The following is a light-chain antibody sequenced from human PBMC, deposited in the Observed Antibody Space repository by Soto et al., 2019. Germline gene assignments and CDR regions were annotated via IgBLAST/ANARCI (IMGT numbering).Light chain of an antibody. CDR1: QSISNF. CDR3: QPSYTTPFTFT. J-gene: IGKJ4*01. CDR2: AAS. Sequence: DIQMTQSPSSLSASVGDRVTITCRASQSISNFLNWYQQKPGKAPKLLIYAASTLQSGVPSRFSGSGSGTDFTLTISSLQPEDFGTYYCQPSYTTPFTFTFAGATKVEIK. V-gene: IGKV1-39*01.